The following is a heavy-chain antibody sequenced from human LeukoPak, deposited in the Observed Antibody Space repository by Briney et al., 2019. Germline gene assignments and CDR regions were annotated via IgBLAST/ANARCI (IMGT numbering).Heavy chain of an antibody. CDR3: ARDYADYVGYFFFDY. D-gene: IGHD4-17*01. CDR1: GFTFSSYW. J-gene: IGHJ4*02. Sequence: GGSLRLSCAASGFTFSSYWMSWVRQAPGKGLEWVANIKQDGSEKYYVDSAKGRFTISRDNSQNTLYLQMNSLRAEDTAVYYCARDYADYVGYFFFDYWGQGTLVTVSS. V-gene: IGHV3-7*03. CDR2: IKQDGSEK.